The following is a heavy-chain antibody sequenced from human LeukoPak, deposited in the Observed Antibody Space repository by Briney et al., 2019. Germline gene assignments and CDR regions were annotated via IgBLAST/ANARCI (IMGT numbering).Heavy chain of an antibody. Sequence: GGSPSLPCEASGLTFSSYWLTWVRQAPGKGLEWVANIKKDGSEEYYVDSVKGRFTISRDNAKNSLSLQMNSLRAEDTAVYYCARPLVVGGQGTLVTVSS. J-gene: IGHJ4*02. CDR3: ARPLVV. D-gene: IGHD6-13*01. CDR1: GLTFSSYW. CDR2: IKKDGSEE. V-gene: IGHV3-7*01.